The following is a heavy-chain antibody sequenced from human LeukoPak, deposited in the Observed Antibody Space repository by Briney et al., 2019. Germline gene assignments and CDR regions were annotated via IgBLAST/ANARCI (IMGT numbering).Heavy chain of an antibody. V-gene: IGHV3-33*06. J-gene: IGHJ4*02. D-gene: IGHD3-22*01. CDR2: IWYDGSNK. CDR1: GFTFSSYG. Sequence: GGSLRLSCAASGFTFSSYGMHWVRQAPGKGLEWVAVIWYDGSNKYYADSVKGRFTISRDNSKNTLYLQMNSLRAEDTAVYYCAKIRITMIVVAPFDYWGQGTLVTVSS. CDR3: AKIRITMIVVAPFDY.